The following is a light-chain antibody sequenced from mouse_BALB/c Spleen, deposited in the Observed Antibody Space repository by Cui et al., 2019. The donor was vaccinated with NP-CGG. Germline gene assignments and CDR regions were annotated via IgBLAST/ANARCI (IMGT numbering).Light chain of an antibody. CDR2: GTN. J-gene: IGLJ1*01. CDR3: ALWYSNHWV. V-gene: IGLV1*01. Sequence: QAVVTQESALTTSPGETVTITCRSSTGAVTTSNYANWVQEKADHVITGLIGGTNNRVPGVPARFSGSLIGDKAARTITGAQTEDEAIYFCALWYSNHWVFGGGTKLTVL. CDR1: TGAVTTSNY.